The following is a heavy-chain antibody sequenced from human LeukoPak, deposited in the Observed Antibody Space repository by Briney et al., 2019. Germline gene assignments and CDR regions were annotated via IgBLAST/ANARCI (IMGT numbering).Heavy chain of an antibody. V-gene: IGHV3-23*01. Sequence: PGGSLRLSCAASGFTFSTYAMYWVRQAPGKGLECVSVITTSGGGTYYTDSVKGRFTISRDNSKDMLYLQMTSLRAEDTAIYYCVKGSSEYNFDSWGQGTLVTVSS. D-gene: IGHD6-6*01. CDR2: ITTSGGGT. CDR3: VKGSSEYNFDS. CDR1: GFTFSTYA. J-gene: IGHJ4*02.